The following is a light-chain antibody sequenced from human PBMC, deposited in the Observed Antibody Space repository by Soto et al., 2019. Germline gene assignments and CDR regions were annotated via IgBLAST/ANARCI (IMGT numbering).Light chain of an antibody. J-gene: IGKJ4*01. CDR1: QNVRSW. V-gene: IGKV1-5*01. Sequence: IQMTPCPFSLCPSWGYTAPITRPASQNVRSWLAWYQQKPGKAPKFLIYDASSLESGVPSRFSGSGSGTEFTLTISSLQPDDFATYYCQQYDDYPLTFGGGTKVDIK. CDR3: QQYDDYPLT. CDR2: DAS.